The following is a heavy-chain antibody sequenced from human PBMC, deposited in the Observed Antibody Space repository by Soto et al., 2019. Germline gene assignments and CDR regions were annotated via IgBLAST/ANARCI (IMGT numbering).Heavy chain of an antibody. CDR2: IWYDGSNK. J-gene: IGHJ6*02. D-gene: IGHD6-19*01. CDR1: GFTFSSYG. Sequence: QVQLVESGGGVGQPGRSLRLSCAASGFTFSSYGMHWVRQAPGKGLEWVAVIWYDGSNKYYADSVKGRFTISRDNSQNTLYLKMNSLRAEDTAVYYCARDLGSSGWPYYGMDVWGQGTTVTVSS. V-gene: IGHV3-33*01. CDR3: ARDLGSSGWPYYGMDV.